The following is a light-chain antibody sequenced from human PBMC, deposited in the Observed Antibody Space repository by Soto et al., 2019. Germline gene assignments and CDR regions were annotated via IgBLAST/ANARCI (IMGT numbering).Light chain of an antibody. V-gene: IGKV3-20*01. CDR1: QSVRSNY. CDR2: DAS. Sequence: EIVLTQSPDTLPLSPGERDTLSCRPSQSVRSNYLAWYQQKPGQAPRFLIYDASSRATGIPDRLSGSGSGTDVTVTTSRLEPEDFAVYYCQQYGSSPLTFGGGTKV. CDR3: QQYGSSPLT. J-gene: IGKJ4*01.